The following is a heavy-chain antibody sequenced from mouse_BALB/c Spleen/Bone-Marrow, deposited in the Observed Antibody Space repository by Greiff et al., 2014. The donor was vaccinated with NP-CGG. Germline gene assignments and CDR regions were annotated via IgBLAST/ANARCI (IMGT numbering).Heavy chain of an antibody. Sequence: VQGVESGAELVRPGVSVKISCKGSGYTFTDYAMHWVKQSHAKSLEWIGVISTYYGDASYNQKFKSKATMTVDKSSSTAYMELARLTSEDSAIYYCAREGNGNLNYWGQGTTLTVSS. V-gene: IGHV1S137*01. CDR3: AREGNGNLNY. J-gene: IGHJ2*01. D-gene: IGHD2-1*01. CDR1: GYTFTDYA. CDR2: ISTYYGDA.